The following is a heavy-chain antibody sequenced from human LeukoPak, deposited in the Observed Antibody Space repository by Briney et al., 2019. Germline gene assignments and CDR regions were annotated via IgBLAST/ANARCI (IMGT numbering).Heavy chain of an antibody. CDR3: ARADCSSTSCYTLSYAFDI. CDR1: GFTFSSYA. CDR2: IWYDGSNK. V-gene: IGHV3-33*01. D-gene: IGHD2-2*02. J-gene: IGHJ3*02. Sequence: PGRSLRLSCAASGFTFSSYAMHWVRQAPGKGLEWVAVIWYDGSNKYYADSVKGRFTISRDNSKNTLYLQMNSLRAEDTAVYYCARADCSSTSCYTLSYAFDIWGQGTMVTVSS.